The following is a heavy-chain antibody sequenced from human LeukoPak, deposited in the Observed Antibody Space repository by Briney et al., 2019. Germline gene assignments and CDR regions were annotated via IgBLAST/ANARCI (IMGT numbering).Heavy chain of an antibody. CDR2: SIPILGIA. CDR1: GGTFSSYA. Sequence: ASVKVSCKASGGTFSSYAISRVRQAPGQGLEWMGRSIPILGIANYAQKLQGRVTMTTDTSTSTAYMELRSLRSDDTPVYYCARDGRGEGDCSGGSCYYPGVYYYYGMDVWGQGTTVTVSS. V-gene: IGHV1-69*04. CDR3: ARDGRGEGDCSGGSCYYPGVYYYYGMDV. J-gene: IGHJ6*02. D-gene: IGHD2-15*01.